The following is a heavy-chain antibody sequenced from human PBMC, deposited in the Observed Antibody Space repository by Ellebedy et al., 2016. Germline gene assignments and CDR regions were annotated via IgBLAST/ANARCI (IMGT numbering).Heavy chain of an antibody. Sequence: GESLKISCAASGFTISNYAMHWVRQAPGKGLEWVALISYDGSNDYYANSVKGRFTISRDNSKKMVYLQMHSLRAEDTAVYYCARQQWELLTPFAFDYWGQGTLVTVSS. V-gene: IGHV3-30-3*01. CDR2: ISYDGSND. D-gene: IGHD1-26*01. CDR3: ARQQWELLTPFAFDY. J-gene: IGHJ4*02. CDR1: GFTISNYA.